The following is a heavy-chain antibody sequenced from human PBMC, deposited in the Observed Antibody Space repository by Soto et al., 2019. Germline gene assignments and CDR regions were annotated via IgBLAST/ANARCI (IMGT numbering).Heavy chain of an antibody. J-gene: IGHJ4*02. V-gene: IGHV4-31*03. CDR3: ARERVVVVTSRGGLDY. CDR1: GGSISSGGYY. Sequence: QVQLQESGPGLVKPSQTLSLTCTVSGGSISSGGYYWSWIRQHPGKGLEWIGYIYYSGSTYYNPSLKGRVTISVDTSKNQFSLKLSSVTAADTAVYYCARERVVVVTSRGGLDYWGQGTLVTVSS. D-gene: IGHD3-22*01. CDR2: IYYSGST.